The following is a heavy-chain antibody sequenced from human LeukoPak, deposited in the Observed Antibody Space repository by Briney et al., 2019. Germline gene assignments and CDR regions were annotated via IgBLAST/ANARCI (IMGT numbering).Heavy chain of an antibody. D-gene: IGHD5-24*01. CDR1: GGSISSGSYY. V-gene: IGHV4-61*02. J-gene: IGHJ4*02. Sequence: PSETLSLTCTVSGGSISSGSYYWSWIRQPAGKGLEWIGRFYTSGSTNYNPSLKSRVTMSVDTSKNHFSLNLSSVTAADTAVYYCARTAWLQSHPHFDYWGQGTLVTVSS. CDR3: ARTAWLQSHPHFDY. CDR2: FYTSGST.